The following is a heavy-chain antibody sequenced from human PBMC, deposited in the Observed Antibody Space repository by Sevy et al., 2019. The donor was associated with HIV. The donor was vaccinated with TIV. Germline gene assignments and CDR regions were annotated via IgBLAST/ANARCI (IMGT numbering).Heavy chain of an antibody. V-gene: IGHV3-11*01. CDR3: ARSPEYYYDSSGFFLFDY. D-gene: IGHD3-22*01. J-gene: IGHJ4*02. CDR1: EFTFSDYY. CDR2: IGISGSAM. Sequence: GGSLRLSCVASEFTFSDYYMSWIRQAPGKGLEWLSYIGISGSAMYYADSVKGRFTISRDNTRNSLFLQMNSLRADDTAVYYCARSPEYYYDSSGFFLFDYWGQGTLVTVSS.